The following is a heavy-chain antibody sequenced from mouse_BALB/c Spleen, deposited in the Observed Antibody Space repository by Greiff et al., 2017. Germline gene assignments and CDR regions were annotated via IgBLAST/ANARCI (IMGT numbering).Heavy chain of an antibody. J-gene: IGHJ4*01. V-gene: IGHV14-3*02. CDR3: GRGYYYAMDY. CDR2: IDPANGNT. Sequence: VQLKQSGAELVKPGASVKLSCTASGFNIKDTYMHWVKQRPEQGLEWIGRIDPANGNTKYDPKFQGKATITADTSSNTAYLQLSSLTSEDTAVYYCGRGYYYAMDYWGQGTSVTVSS. CDR1: GFNIKDTY.